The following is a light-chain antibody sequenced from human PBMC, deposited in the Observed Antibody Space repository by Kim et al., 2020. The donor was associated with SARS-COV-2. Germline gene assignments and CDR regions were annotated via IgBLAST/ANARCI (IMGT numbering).Light chain of an antibody. CDR3: QKYNIWPLT. Sequence: SPGESATLSRRATQSVIRDLAWYPQKPGQAPRRPTYVASTTATGVPARFSGSVSVTDFTLTITSLQTEEFAVYYCQKYNIWPLTFGQGTKVDIK. CDR2: VAS. J-gene: IGKJ1*01. CDR1: QSVIRD. V-gene: IGKV3-15*01.